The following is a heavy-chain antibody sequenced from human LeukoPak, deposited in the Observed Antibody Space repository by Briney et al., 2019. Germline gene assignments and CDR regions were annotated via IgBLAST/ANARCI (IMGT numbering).Heavy chain of an antibody. CDR1: GFTFSSYA. Sequence: GRSLRLSCAASGFTFSSYAMHWVRQAPGKGLEGVAVISYDGSNTYYADSVKGRFTISRDNSKNTLYLQMNSLRAEDTAVYYCARMDAVATDASDIWGQGTMVTVSS. V-gene: IGHV3-30*04. CDR2: ISYDGSNT. CDR3: ARMDAVATDASDI. D-gene: IGHD6-19*01. J-gene: IGHJ3*02.